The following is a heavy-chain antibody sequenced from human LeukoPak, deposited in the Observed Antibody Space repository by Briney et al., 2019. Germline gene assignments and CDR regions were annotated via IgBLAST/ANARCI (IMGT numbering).Heavy chain of an antibody. CDR2: ISGSGGST. V-gene: IGHV3-23*01. J-gene: IGHJ4*02. Sequence: PGGSLRLSCAASGFTFSSYAMSWVRQAPGKGLEWVSAISGSGGSTYYADSVKGRFTISRDNSKNTLYLQMNSLRAEDTAVYYCAKDEGDIVVVAAASPFDYWGQGTLVTVSS. CDR3: AKDEGDIVVVAAASPFDY. CDR1: GFTFSSYA. D-gene: IGHD2-15*01.